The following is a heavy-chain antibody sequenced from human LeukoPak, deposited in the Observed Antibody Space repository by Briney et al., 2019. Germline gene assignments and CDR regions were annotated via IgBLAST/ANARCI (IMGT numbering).Heavy chain of an antibody. J-gene: IGHJ1*01. CDR3: ARAVGDYSAYFQH. CDR1: GGSISSYY. Sequence: PSETLSLTCTVSGGSISSYYWSWIRQPPGKGLEWIGYIYYSGSTNYNPSLKSRVTISVDTSKNQFPLKLSSVIAADTAVYYCARAVGDYSAYFQHWGQGTLVTVSS. V-gene: IGHV4-59*01. D-gene: IGHD4-17*01. CDR2: IYYSGST.